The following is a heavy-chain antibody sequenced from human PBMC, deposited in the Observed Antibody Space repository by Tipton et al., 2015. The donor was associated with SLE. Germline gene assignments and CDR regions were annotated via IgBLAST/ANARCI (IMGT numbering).Heavy chain of an antibody. D-gene: IGHD3-10*01. CDR3: ASGDYYYYGMDV. CDR1: GGSISSHY. CDR2: IYYSGST. J-gene: IGHJ6*02. Sequence: TLSLTCTVSGGSISSHYWSWIRQPPGKGLEWIGYIYYSGSTNYSPSLKSRVTISVDTSKNQFSLKLSSVTAADTAVYYCASGDYYYYGMDVWGQGTTVTVSS. V-gene: IGHV4-59*11.